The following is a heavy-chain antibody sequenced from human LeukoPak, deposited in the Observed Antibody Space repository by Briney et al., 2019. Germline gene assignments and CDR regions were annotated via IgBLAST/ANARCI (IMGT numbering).Heavy chain of an antibody. CDR1: GFSLSTRGVA. V-gene: IGHV2-5*02. CDR3: AHRNRQGLFDY. CDR2: IYWDDDN. Sequence: SGPTLVNPTQTLTLTCTVSGFSLSTRGVAVGWIRQPPGKALEWLALIYWDDDNRYSPSLKTRLTITKDTSKNQVVLSMTNMDPVDTATYYCAHRNRQGLFDYWGQGALVTVSS. J-gene: IGHJ4*02. D-gene: IGHD1-14*01.